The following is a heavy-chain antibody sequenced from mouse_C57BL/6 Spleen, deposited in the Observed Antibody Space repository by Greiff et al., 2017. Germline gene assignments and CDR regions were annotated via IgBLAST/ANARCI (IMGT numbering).Heavy chain of an antibody. CDR1: GYTFTSYW. V-gene: IGHV1-64*01. CDR2: INPNSGST. CDR3: ARRGANCDFDY. J-gene: IGHJ2*01. D-gene: IGHD4-1*01. Sequence: VQLQQPGAELVKPGASVKLSCKASGYTFTSYWMHWVKQRPGQGLEWIGMINPNSGSTNYNEKFKSKATLTVDKSSSTAYMQLSSLTAEDSAVYYCARRGANCDFDYWGQGTTLTVSS.